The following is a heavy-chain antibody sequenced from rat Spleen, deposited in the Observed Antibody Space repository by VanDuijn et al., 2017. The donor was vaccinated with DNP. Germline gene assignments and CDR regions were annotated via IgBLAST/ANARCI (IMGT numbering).Heavy chain of an antibody. J-gene: IGHJ2*01. CDR1: AYSITTHY. Sequence: EVQLQESGPGLVKPSQSLSLTCSVTAYSITTHYWGWIRKFPGNKMECVGHINYSGSTSYNPSLKSRISITRDTSKNQFFLHLNSVTTEDTATYYCARWSDYFDYWGQGVMVTVSS. CDR3: ARWSDYFDY. V-gene: IGHV3-1*01. CDR2: INYSGST.